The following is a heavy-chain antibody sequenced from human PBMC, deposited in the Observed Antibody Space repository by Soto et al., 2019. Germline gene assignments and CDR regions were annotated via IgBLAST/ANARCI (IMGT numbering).Heavy chain of an antibody. CDR1: GGTFSSYA. V-gene: IGHV1-69*01. J-gene: IGHJ4*02. CDR3: ASEMGYTAMVPRPFDY. Sequence: QVQLVQSGAEVKKPGSSVKVSCKASGGTFSSYAISWVRQAPGQGLEWMGGIIPIFGTANYAQKFQGRVTITADESTSTAYMELSSLRSEDTAMYYCASEMGYTAMVPRPFDYWGQGTLVTVSS. CDR2: IIPIFGTA. D-gene: IGHD5-18*01.